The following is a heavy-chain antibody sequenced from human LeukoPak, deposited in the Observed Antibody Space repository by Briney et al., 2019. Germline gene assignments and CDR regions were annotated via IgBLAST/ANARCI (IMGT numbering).Heavy chain of an antibody. J-gene: IGHJ6*03. CDR2: ISSSSSYI. CDR3: ARLSSDFWSSYYVSFYFMDV. CDR1: GFTFSSYS. V-gene: IGHV3-21*01. Sequence: GGSLRLSCAASGFTFSSYSMNWVRQAPGKGLEWVSSISSSSSYIYYADSVKGRFTISRDNAKNSLYLQMNSLRAEDTAVYYCARLSSDFWSSYYVSFYFMDVGAKGITVVV. D-gene: IGHD3-3*01.